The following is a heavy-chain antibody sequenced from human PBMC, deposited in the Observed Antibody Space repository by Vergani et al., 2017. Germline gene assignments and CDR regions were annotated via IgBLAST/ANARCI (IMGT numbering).Heavy chain of an antibody. D-gene: IGHD3-3*01. V-gene: IGHV1-46*01. Sequence: QVQLVQSGAEVKKPGASVKVSCKASGYSFTSYYMHWVRQAPGQGLEWMGIINPSGGSTSYAQKFQGRVTMTRDTSTRTVYMELSSLRSEDTAVYYCAKARSSDFWGGNFGYWGQGTLVTVSS. J-gene: IGHJ4*02. CDR3: AKARSSDFWGGNFGY. CDR2: INPSGGST. CDR1: GYSFTSYY.